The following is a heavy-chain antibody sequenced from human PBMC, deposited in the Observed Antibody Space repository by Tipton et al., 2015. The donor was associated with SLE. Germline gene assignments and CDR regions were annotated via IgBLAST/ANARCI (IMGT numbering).Heavy chain of an antibody. CDR2: ISYDGSSQ. V-gene: IGHV3-30*18. CDR3: AKERGGWSGIY. Sequence: SLRLSCAASGFSFRNYAMQWVRQAPGKGLEWLAFISYDGSSQYYSDSVKGRFSISRDNSKNMLHLQMSSLRTDDTAVYYCAKERGGWSGIYWGQGTQVTVSS. J-gene: IGHJ4*02. CDR1: GFSFRNYA. D-gene: IGHD3-3*01.